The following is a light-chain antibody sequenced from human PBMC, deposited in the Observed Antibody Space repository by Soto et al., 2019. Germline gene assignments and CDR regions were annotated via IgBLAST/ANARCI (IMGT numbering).Light chain of an antibody. V-gene: IGKV1-5*03. CDR3: HQDNSYSPVVT. CDR1: QSISSW. Sequence: DIQMTQSPSTLSASVGDRVTITCRASQSISSWLAWYQQKPGKDPKLLIYTASSLKSGVPSRFSGSGSGTECTITVSSLQPDDVAPQYYHQDNSYSPVVTFGPGTKVDIK. CDR2: TAS. J-gene: IGKJ3*01.